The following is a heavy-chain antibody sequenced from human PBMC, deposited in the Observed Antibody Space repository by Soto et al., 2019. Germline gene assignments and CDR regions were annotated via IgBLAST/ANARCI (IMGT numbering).Heavy chain of an antibody. V-gene: IGHV1-18*01. CDR3: AKNGQPPYYYYGLDV. D-gene: IGHD2-8*01. CDR1: GYSFTTYG. Sequence: ASVKVSCKASGYSFTTYGISWVRQAPGQGLEWMGWISGYNGDTNNAQKFQDRVTMTIDTSTTTAYMELRSLTSDDTAVYYCAKNGQPPYYYYGLDVWGQGTTVTVSS. CDR2: ISGYNGDT. J-gene: IGHJ6*02.